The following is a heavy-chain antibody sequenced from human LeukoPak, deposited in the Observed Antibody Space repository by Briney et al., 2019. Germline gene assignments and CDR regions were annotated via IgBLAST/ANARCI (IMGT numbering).Heavy chain of an antibody. Sequence: GGSLRLSCAASGFTFSSYSMNWVRQAPGKGLEWVSSISSSSSYIYYADSVKGRFTISRDNAKNSLYLQMNSLRAEDTAVYYRARGDVWGADFDYWGQGTLVTVSS. J-gene: IGHJ4*02. CDR1: GFTFSSYS. V-gene: IGHV3-21*01. CDR2: ISSSSSYI. D-gene: IGHD3-16*01. CDR3: ARGDVWGADFDY.